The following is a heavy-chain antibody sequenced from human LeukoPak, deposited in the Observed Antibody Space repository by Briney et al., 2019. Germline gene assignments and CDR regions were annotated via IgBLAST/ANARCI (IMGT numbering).Heavy chain of an antibody. J-gene: IGHJ6*03. CDR2: INPHSGGT. D-gene: IGHD5-18*01. CDR1: GYTFNSYY. V-gene: IGHV1-2*02. Sequence: ASVNVSFKASGYTFNSYYIHWVRQAPGQGLEWMGWINPHSGGTNSTQKVQDRVTMTRDTSISKVYMELSRLRSDDTAVYYCARDRDTYGDYYFFYMDVWGKGTTVAVSS. CDR3: ARDRDTYGDYYFFYMDV.